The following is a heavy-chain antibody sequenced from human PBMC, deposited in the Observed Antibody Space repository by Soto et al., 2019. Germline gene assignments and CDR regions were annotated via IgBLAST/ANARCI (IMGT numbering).Heavy chain of an antibody. D-gene: IGHD1-26*01. V-gene: IGHV4-30-2*01. CDR2: IYNSERT. Sequence: WTWIRQPPGMGLEWIGYIYNSERTYFNPSLKSRVTLSLDRSKNQFSLKLSSVTAADTAVYFCARGGSYSDAFDVWGQGTMVTVSS. J-gene: IGHJ3*01. CDR3: ARGGSYSDAFDV.